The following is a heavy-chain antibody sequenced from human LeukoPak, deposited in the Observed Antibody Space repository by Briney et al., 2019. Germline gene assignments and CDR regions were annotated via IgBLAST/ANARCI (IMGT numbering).Heavy chain of an antibody. V-gene: IGHV4-4*07. CDR2: IYTSGST. J-gene: IGHJ6*03. D-gene: IGHD3-10*01. Sequence: SETLSLTCTVSGGSISSYYWSWIRQPAGKGLEWIGRIYTSGSTNNPSLKSRVTMSVDTSKNQFSLKLSSVTAADTAVYYCARGKGSGSYSFYMDVWGKGTTVTVS. CDR1: GGSISSYY. CDR3: ARGKGSGSYSFYMDV.